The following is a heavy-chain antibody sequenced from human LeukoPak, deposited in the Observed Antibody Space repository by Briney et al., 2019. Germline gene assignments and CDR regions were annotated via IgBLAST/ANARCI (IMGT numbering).Heavy chain of an antibody. CDR3: ARCLVGATYYFDY. Sequence: SETLPLTCTVSGGSISRYYWSWIRQPPGKGLEWIGYIYYSGSTNYNPSLKSRVTISVDTSKNQFSLKLSSVTAADTAVYYCARCLVGATYYFDYWGQGTLVTVSS. J-gene: IGHJ4*02. V-gene: IGHV4-59*01. D-gene: IGHD1-26*01. CDR2: IYYSGST. CDR1: GGSISRYY.